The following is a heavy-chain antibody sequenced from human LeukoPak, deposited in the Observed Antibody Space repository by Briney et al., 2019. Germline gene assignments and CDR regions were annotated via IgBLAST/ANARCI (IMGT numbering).Heavy chain of an antibody. CDR2: ISYDGSNK. CDR3: AKEGDYGSGSYYNYRPPLDY. Sequence: GGSLRLSCAASGFTFSSYGMHWVRQAPGKGLEWVAVISYDGSNKYYADSVKGRFTISRDNSKNTLYLQMNSLRAEDTAVYYCAKEGDYGSGSYYNYRPPLDYWGQGTLVTVSS. V-gene: IGHV3-30*18. CDR1: GFTFSSYG. D-gene: IGHD3-10*01. J-gene: IGHJ4*02.